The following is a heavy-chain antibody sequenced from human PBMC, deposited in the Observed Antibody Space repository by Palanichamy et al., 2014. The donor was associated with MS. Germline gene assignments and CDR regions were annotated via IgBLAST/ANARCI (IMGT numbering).Heavy chain of an antibody. J-gene: IGHJ1*01. D-gene: IGHD3-22*01. V-gene: IGHV3-9*01. CDR2: ISWNSGSI. Sequence: EVQLVESGGGLVQPGRSLRLSCAASGFTFDDYAMHWVRQAPGKGLEWVSGISWNSGSIGYADSVKGRFTISRDNAKNSLYLQMNSLRAVDTALYYCAKGDYYDSSGSFQHWGQGTLVTVSS. CDR1: GFTFDDYA. CDR3: AKGDYYDSSGSFQH.